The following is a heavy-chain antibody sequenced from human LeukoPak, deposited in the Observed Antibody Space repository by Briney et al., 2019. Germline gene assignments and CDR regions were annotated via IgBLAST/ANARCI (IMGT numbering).Heavy chain of an antibody. CDR3: AGHLYSSTWGTIFDY. CDR1: GGTFSSYA. J-gene: IGHJ4*02. D-gene: IGHD6-13*01. CDR2: IIPIFGTA. Sequence: SVTVSCKASGGTFSSYAISWVRQAPGQGLEWMGGIIPIFGTANYAQKFQGRVTITADESTTTAYMELSSLRSEDTAVYYCAGHLYSSTWGTIFDYWGQGTLVTVSS. V-gene: IGHV1-69*13.